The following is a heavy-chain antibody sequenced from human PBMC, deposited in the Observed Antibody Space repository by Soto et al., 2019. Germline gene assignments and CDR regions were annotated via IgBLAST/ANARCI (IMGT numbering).Heavy chain of an antibody. D-gene: IGHD4-17*01. CDR2: IYYSGNT. CDR3: GARDYGAKGYYFEN. V-gene: IGHV4-39*01. CDR1: SGSISTSSSY. J-gene: IGHJ4*01. Sequence: QLQLQESGPGLVKPSETLSLTCTVSSGSISTSSSYWGWIRQPPGKGLEWIGSIYYSGNTYYNPSLKSRVTISIDTSKTQFSLKLNSVTAADTAVYYCGARDYGAKGYYFENCG.